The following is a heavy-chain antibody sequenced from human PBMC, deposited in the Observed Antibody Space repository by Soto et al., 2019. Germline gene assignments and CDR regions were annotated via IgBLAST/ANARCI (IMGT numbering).Heavy chain of an antibody. CDR2: IYHSGST. Sequence: SETLSLTCAVSGGSISSSNWWSWVRQPPGKGLEWIGEIYHSGSTNYNPSLKSRVTISVDKSKNQFSLKLSSVTAADTAVYYCAREQWELPRTFDYWGQGNMVAVSS. CDR3: AREQWELPRTFDY. J-gene: IGHJ4*02. CDR1: GGSISSSNW. D-gene: IGHD1-26*01. V-gene: IGHV4-4*02.